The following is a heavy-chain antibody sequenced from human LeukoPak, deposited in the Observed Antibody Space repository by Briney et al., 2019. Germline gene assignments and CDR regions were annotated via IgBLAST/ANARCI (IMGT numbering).Heavy chain of an antibody. Sequence: SQTLSLTCTVSGGSISSGGYYWSWIRQHPGKGLEWIGYIYYSGSTYYNPSLKSRVTISVGTSKNQFSLKLSSVTAADTAVYYCARRGYSYGYEGSPFDYWGQGTLVTVSS. D-gene: IGHD5-18*01. CDR2: IYYSGST. V-gene: IGHV4-31*03. CDR3: ARRGYSYGYEGSPFDY. J-gene: IGHJ4*02. CDR1: GGSISSGGYY.